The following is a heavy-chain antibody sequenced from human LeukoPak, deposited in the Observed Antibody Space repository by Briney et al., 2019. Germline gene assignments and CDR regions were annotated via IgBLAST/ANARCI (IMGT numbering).Heavy chain of an antibody. CDR1: GFTFSSYG. J-gene: IGHJ6*03. Sequence: GGSLRLSCAASGFTFSSYGMHWVRQAPGKGLVWVAVIWYDGSNKYYADSVKGRFTISRDNSKNTLYLQTNGLIAEDTGVYYWAKDYFDITMVRGTSYYMDVWGKGTTVTVSS. CDR3: AKDYFDITMVRGTSYYMDV. CDR2: IWYDGSNK. D-gene: IGHD3-10*01. V-gene: IGHV3-33*06.